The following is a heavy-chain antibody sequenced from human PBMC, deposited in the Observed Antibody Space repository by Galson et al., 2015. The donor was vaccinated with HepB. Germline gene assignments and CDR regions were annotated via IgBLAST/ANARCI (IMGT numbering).Heavy chain of an antibody. CDR2: IYWDDDK. Sequence: PALVKPTQTLTLTCSFSGFSLRTTGVGVGWIRQPPGKAPEWLALIYWDDDKRYSPSLKSRLTVTKDTSKNQVVLTLTNVDPVDTATYHCAHGTSYYSYTSGWDGSWANFDYWGQGILVTVSS. D-gene: IGHD6-19*01. V-gene: IGHV2-5*02. CDR1: GFSLRTTGVG. CDR3: AHGTSYYSYTSGWDGSWANFDY. J-gene: IGHJ4*02.